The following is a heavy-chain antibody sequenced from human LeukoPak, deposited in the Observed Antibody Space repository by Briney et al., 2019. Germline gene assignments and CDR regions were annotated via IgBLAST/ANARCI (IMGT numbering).Heavy chain of an antibody. D-gene: IGHD3-22*01. CDR2: ISWNSGSI. CDR3: AKDASDYYDSSGLTSCFDY. J-gene: IGHJ4*02. CDR1: GFTFDDYA. Sequence: GGSLRLSCAASGFTFDDYAMHWVRQAPGKGLEWVSGISWNSGSIGYADSVKGRFTISRDSAKNSLYLQMNSLRAEDTALYYCAKDASDYYDSSGLTSCFDYWGQGTLVTVSS. V-gene: IGHV3-9*01.